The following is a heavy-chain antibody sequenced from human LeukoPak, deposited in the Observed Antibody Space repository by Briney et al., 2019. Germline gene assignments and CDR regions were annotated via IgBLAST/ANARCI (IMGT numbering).Heavy chain of an antibody. J-gene: IGHJ5*02. Sequence: PGGSLRLSCAASGFTFSSYSMNWVRQAPGKGLEWVSSISSSSSYIYYADSVKGRFTISRDNAKNSLYLQMNSLRAEDTAVYYCASSGVPAASNWFDPWGQGTLVTVSS. CDR1: GFTFSSYS. D-gene: IGHD2-2*01. CDR3: ASSGVPAASNWFDP. V-gene: IGHV3-21*01. CDR2: ISSSSSYI.